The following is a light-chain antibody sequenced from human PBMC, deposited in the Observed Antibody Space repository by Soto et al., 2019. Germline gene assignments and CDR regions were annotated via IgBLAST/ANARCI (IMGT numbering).Light chain of an antibody. CDR3: QQYKSPAWT. Sequence: DIQMTQSPSTLPASIGDRVTITCRASQTISSWLAWYQQKPGTAPKLLIYEASSLESGVPSRFSASGSGTEFTLTISSLQPDDFATYYCQQYKSPAWTFGQGTKVDIK. CDR1: QTISSW. CDR2: EAS. V-gene: IGKV1-5*03. J-gene: IGKJ1*01.